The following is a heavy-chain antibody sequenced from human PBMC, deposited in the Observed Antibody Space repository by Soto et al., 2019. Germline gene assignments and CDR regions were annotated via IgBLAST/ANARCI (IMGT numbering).Heavy chain of an antibody. CDR2: IKQDGSEK. J-gene: IGHJ4*02. D-gene: IGHD1-1*01. V-gene: IGHV3-7*01. CDR3: ARDATDNWNDLPG. CDR1: GFTFSSYW. Sequence: GGSLRLSCAASGFTFSSYWMSWVRQAPGKGLEWVANIKQDGSEKYYVDSVKGRFTISRDNAKNSLYLQMNSLRADDTAVYYCARDATDNWNDLPGWGQGTLVTVSS.